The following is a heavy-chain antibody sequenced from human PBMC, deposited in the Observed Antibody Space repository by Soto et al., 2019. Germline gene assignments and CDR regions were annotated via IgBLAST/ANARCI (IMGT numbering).Heavy chain of an antibody. V-gene: IGHV2-26*01. Sequence: QVTLKESGPVLVKPTETLTLTCTVSGFSLSNARMGVSWIRQPPGKALEWLAHIFSNDEKSYSTSLKSRLTISKDXYKIQXXLTMTNMDPVDTATYYCARMGYCISTSCYSPSFDPWGQGTLVTVSS. D-gene: IGHD2-2*01. CDR2: IFSNDEK. CDR3: ARMGYCISTSCYSPSFDP. CDR1: GFSLSNARMG. J-gene: IGHJ5*02.